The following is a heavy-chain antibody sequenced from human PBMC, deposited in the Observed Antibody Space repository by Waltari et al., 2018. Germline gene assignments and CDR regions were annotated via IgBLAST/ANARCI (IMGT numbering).Heavy chain of an antibody. Sequence: QVQLVQSGVEVKKPGASVKVSCKTSGYTFSRFGISWVRQAPGQGLEWMGWISAVNGHTNCAKNLQDRVTMTADTSTTTAYMDVRSVTSDDTAGDYCARAGAEVTRCCDCWGQGTLVTVAS. D-gene: IGHD4-4*01. CDR3: ARAGAEVTRCCDC. J-gene: IGHJ4*02. CDR2: ISAVNGHT. V-gene: IGHV1-18*01. CDR1: GYTFSRFG.